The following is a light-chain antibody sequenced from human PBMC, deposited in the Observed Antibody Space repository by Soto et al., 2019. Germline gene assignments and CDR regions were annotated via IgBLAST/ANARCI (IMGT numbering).Light chain of an antibody. J-gene: IGLJ2*01. Sequence: QSALTQPASVSGSPGQSITISCTGSSSDIGGYNYVSWYQHHPGKAPKLMIYDVSIRPSGVPNRFSGSKSGNTASLSLSGLQSEDEADYYCCSFTSSSSVIFGGGTKLTVL. CDR3: CSFTSSSSVI. V-gene: IGLV2-14*03. CDR1: SSDIGGYNY. CDR2: DVS.